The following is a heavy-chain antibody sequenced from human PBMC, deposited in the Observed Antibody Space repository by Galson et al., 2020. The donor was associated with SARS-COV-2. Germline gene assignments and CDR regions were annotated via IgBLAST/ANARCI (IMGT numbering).Heavy chain of an antibody. D-gene: IGHD3-10*01. Sequence: SETLSLTCAVYGGSFSGYYWSWIRQPPGKGLEWIGEINHSGSTNYNPSLKSRVTISVDTSKNQFSLKLSSVTAADTAVYYCARGLRLLWFWELSYWFDPWGQGTLVTVSS. J-gene: IGHJ5*02. V-gene: IGHV4-34*01. CDR3: ARGLRLLWFWELSYWFDP. CDR1: GGSFSGYY. CDR2: INHSGST.